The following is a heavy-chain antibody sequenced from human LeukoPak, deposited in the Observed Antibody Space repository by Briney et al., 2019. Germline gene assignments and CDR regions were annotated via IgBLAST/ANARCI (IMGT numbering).Heavy chain of an antibody. J-gene: IGHJ6*03. V-gene: IGHV1-69*05. CDR3: ARAVGSSWYERYYYMDV. Sequence: GASVKVSCKASGYTFTSYAISWVRQAPGQGLEWMGGIIPIFGTANYAQKFQGRVTITTDESTSTAYMELRSLRSDDTAVYYCARAVGSSWYERYYYMDVWGKGTTVTVSS. CDR1: GYTFTSYA. CDR2: IIPIFGTA. D-gene: IGHD6-13*01.